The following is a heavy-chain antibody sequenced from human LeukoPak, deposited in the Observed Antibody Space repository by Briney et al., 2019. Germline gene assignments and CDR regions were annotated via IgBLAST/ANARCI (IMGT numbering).Heavy chain of an antibody. CDR1: GFTFSSYW. V-gene: IGHV3-74*01. CDR2: INSDGSST. Sequence: GGSLRLSCAASGFTFSSYWMHWVRQAPGKGLVWVSRINSDGSSTSYADSVKGRFTISRDNAKNTLYLQMNSLRAEDTAVYYCAREYYYGSGSHEYYYGMDVWGIGTTVTVSS. J-gene: IGHJ6*04. CDR3: AREYYYGSGSHEYYYGMDV. D-gene: IGHD3-10*01.